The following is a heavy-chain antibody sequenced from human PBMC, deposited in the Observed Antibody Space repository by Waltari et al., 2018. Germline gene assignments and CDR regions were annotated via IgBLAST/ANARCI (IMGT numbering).Heavy chain of an antibody. CDR1: GGSCSGYY. CDR2: INHSGST. J-gene: IGHJ1*01. D-gene: IGHD4-17*01. Sequence: QVQLQQWGAGLLKPSETLSLTCAVYGGSCSGYYWRWIRQPPGKGLEWIGEINHSGSTNYNPSLKSRVTISVDTSKNQFSLKLSSVTAADTAVYYCARGVPTVVTRKGVGFQHWGQGTLVTVSS. CDR3: ARGVPTVVTRKGVGFQH. V-gene: IGHV4-34*01.